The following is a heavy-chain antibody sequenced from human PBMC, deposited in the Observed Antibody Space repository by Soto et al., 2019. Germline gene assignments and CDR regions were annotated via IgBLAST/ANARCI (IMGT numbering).Heavy chain of an antibody. CDR1: GLSFSGYY. J-gene: IGHJ3*02. Sequence: PSETLSLTCAVYGLSFSGYYWSWIRQPPGKGLEWIGEINHSGSTNYNPSLKSRVTISVDTSKNQFSLKLSSVTAADTAVYYCAGLPFWSGYYPDYINDAFDIWGQGTMVTVSS. V-gene: IGHV4-34*01. D-gene: IGHD3-3*01. CDR2: INHSGST. CDR3: AGLPFWSGYYPDYINDAFDI.